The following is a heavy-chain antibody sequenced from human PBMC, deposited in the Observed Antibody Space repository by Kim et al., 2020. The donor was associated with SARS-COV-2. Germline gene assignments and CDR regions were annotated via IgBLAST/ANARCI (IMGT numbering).Heavy chain of an antibody. D-gene: IGHD2-2*01. J-gene: IGHJ6*02. Sequence: GGSLRLSCAASGFTVSSNYMSWVRQAPGKGLEWVSVIYSGGSTYYADSVKGRFTISRHNSKNTLYLQMNSLRAEDTAVYYCARDCATGYCSSTSCYAVDEGCGMDVWGQGTTVTVSS. CDR3: ARDCATGYCSSTSCYAVDEGCGMDV. CDR2: IYSGGST. CDR1: GFTVSSNY. V-gene: IGHV3-53*04.